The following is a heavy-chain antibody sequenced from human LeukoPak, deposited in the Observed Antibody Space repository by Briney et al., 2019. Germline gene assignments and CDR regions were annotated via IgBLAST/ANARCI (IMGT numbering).Heavy chain of an antibody. V-gene: IGHV4-59*01. Sequence: PSETLSLTCTVSGGSLSNYYWSWIRQPPGKGLEWIGYIYYSGNTDYNPSLKSRVTISVDTSKNQFSLKLSSVTAADTAVYYCARINVPSSRRMGWFDPWGQGTLVTVSS. CDR1: GGSLSNYY. CDR3: ARINVPSSRRMGWFDP. J-gene: IGHJ5*02. D-gene: IGHD6-13*01. CDR2: IYYSGNT.